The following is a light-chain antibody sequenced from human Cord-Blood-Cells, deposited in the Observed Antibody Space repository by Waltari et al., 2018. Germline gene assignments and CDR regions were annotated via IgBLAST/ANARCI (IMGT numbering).Light chain of an antibody. Sequence: QSALTQPASVSGSPGQSLTLSCTGTSSDVGSSNLVSWYQQHPGKAPKLMIYEGSKRPSGVSNRFSGSKSGNTASLTISGLQAEDEADYYCCSYAGSSTFYVFGTGTKVTVL. V-gene: IGLV2-23*01. CDR1: SSDVGSSNL. CDR2: EGS. J-gene: IGLJ1*01. CDR3: CSYAGSSTFYV.